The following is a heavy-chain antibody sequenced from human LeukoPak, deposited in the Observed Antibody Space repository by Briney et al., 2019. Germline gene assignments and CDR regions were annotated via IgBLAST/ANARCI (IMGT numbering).Heavy chain of an antibody. CDR1: GYTFTGYY. D-gene: IGHD2-21*01. CDR2: INPNSGGT. CDR3: ARFVDPLD. V-gene: IGHV1-2*02. J-gene: IGHJ4*02. Sequence: ASVKVSCKASGYTFTGYYMHWVRQAPGQGLEWMGWINPNSGGTNYAQKFQGRVTMTRNTSISTAYMELSSLRSEDTAVYYCARFVDPLDWGQGTLVTVSS.